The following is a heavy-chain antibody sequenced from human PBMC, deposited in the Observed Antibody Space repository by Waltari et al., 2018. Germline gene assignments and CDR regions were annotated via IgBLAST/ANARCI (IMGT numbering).Heavy chain of an antibody. CDR2: IYYSGST. V-gene: IGHV4-39*07. CDR3: ARDGAVIAARPAFDY. Sequence: QLQLQESGPGLVKPSETLSLTCTVSGGSLSRSSYSWGWVRQPPGKGREWIGSIYYSGSTYYNPSLKSRVTISVDTSKNQFSLKLSSVTAADTAVYYCARDGAVIAARPAFDYWGQGTLVTVSS. D-gene: IGHD6-6*01. J-gene: IGHJ4*02. CDR1: GGSLSRSSYS.